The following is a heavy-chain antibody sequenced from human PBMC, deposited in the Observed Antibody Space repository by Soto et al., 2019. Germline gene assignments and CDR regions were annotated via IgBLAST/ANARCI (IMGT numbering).Heavy chain of an antibody. CDR3: ARDLRYSDFDVHY. D-gene: IGHD4-17*01. J-gene: IGHJ4*02. CDR1: GYTFTNSG. V-gene: IGHV1-18*01. Sequence: QVQLVQSGAEVQKPGASVKVSCKASGYTFTNSGFSWVRQAPGQGLEWVGWIRVNNGDTHYAQKLQGRVTMTTDTSLSTAFMELRSLMSDDTAVYYCARDLRYSDFDVHYRGQGTLITVST. CDR2: IRVNNGDT.